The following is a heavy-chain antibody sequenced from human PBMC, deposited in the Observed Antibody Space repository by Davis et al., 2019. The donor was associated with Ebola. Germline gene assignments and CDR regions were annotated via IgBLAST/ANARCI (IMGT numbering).Heavy chain of an antibody. CDR3: ARLAARKPYYYYYGMDV. D-gene: IGHD6-6*01. CDR2: INHSGST. Sequence: SETLSLTCAVSGGSISSSNWWSWIRQPPGKGLEWIGEINHSGSTNYNPSLKSRVTISVDTSKNQFSLKLSSVTAADTAVYYCARLAARKPYYYYYGMDVWGQGTTVTVSS. V-gene: IGHV4-4*02. CDR1: GGSISSSNW. J-gene: IGHJ6*02.